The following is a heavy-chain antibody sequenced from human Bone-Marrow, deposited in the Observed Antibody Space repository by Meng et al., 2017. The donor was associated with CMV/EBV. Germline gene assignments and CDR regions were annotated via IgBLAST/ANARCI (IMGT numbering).Heavy chain of an antibody. Sequence: GESLKISCAASGFTFSDYYMSWVRQAPGKGLEWVANIKQDGSEKNYVDSVKGRFTISRDNAKNSLYLQMNSLRAEDTAVYYCARDDGWLWGQGTLVTVSS. CDR2: IKQDGSEK. CDR1: GFTFSDYY. J-gene: IGHJ4*02. D-gene: IGHD5-24*01. CDR3: ARDDGWL. V-gene: IGHV3-7*01.